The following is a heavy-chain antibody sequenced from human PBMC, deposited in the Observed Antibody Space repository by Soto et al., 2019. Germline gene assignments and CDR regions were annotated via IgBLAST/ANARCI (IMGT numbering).Heavy chain of an antibody. V-gene: IGHV3-9*01. CDR3: AKDIGYCSGGSCSGDAFDI. J-gene: IGHJ3*02. D-gene: IGHD2-15*01. Sequence: GGSLRLSCAASGFTFDDYAMHWVRQAPGKGLEWVSGISWNSGSIGYADSVKGRFTVSRDNAKNSLYLQMNSLRAGDTALYYCAKDIGYCSGGSCSGDAFDIWGQGTMVTVSS. CDR2: ISWNSGSI. CDR1: GFTFDDYA.